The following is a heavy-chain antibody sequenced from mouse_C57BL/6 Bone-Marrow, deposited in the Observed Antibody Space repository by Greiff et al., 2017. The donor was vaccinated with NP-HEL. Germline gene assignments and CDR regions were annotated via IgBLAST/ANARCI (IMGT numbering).Heavy chain of an antibody. CDR2: IHPSDSDT. CDR1: GYTFTSYW. CDR3: AISAGLITTVVAPYAMDY. J-gene: IGHJ4*01. Sequence: VQLQQPGAELVKPGASVKLSCKASGYTFTSYWMHWVKQRPGQGLEWIGRIHPSDSDTNYNQKFKGKATLTVDQSSSTAYMQLSTLTSEDSAVYYCAISAGLITTVVAPYAMDYWGQGTSVTVSS. V-gene: IGHV1-74*01. D-gene: IGHD1-1*01.